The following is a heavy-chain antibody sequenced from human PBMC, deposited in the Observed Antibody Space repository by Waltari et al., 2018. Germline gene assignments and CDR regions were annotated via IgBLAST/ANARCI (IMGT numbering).Heavy chain of an antibody. CDR1: GSSISSGYY. CDR3: ARDPDADSSGYYSGH. D-gene: IGHD3-22*01. V-gene: IGHV4-38-2*02. Sequence: QVQLQESGPGLVKPSETLSLTCAVSGSSISSGYYWGWIRQPPGKGLEWIGTIYHSGYTYYNPSLKSRGTLSVDPSKNQFSLQLTSVTAADTAVYYCARDPDADSSGYYSGHWGQGTLVTVSS. J-gene: IGHJ4*02. CDR2: IYHSGYT.